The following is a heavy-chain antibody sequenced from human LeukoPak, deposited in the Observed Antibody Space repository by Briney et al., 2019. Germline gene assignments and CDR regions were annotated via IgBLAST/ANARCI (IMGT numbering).Heavy chain of an antibody. CDR1: GYTFTTYA. V-gene: IGHV1-3*01. D-gene: IGHD2-2*02. CDR2: INAGNGNT. J-gene: IGHJ5*02. Sequence: ASVKVSCKASGYTFTTYAMHWVRQAPGQRLEWMGWINAGNGNTKYSQKFQGRVTITRDTSASTAYMELNSLRSEDTAVYYCARDYCSSTSCYRGMNWFDPWGQGTLVTVSS. CDR3: ARDYCSSTSCYRGMNWFDP.